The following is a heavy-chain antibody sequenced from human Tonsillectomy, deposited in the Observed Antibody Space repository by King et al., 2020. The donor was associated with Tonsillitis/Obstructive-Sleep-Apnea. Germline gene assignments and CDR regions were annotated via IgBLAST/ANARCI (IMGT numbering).Heavy chain of an antibody. CDR2: INHSGST. CDR3: ARENIVVVPAVMGGGFDY. D-gene: IGHD2-2*01. Sequence: VKLQQWGAGLLKPSETLSLTCAVYGGSFSGYYWSWIRQPPGKGLEWIGEINHSGSTNYNPSLKSRVTISVDTSKNQFSLKLNSVTAADTAVYYCARENIVVVPAVMGGGFDYWGQGTLVTVSS. J-gene: IGHJ4*02. CDR1: GGSFSGYY. V-gene: IGHV4-34*01.